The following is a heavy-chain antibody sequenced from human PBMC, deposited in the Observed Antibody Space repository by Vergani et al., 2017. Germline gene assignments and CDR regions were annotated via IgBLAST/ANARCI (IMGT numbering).Heavy chain of an antibody. J-gene: IGHJ3*02. CDR2: INHSGST. CDR1: GGSFSGYY. V-gene: IGHV4-34*01. D-gene: IGHD5-18*01. Sequence: QVQLQQWGAGLLKPSETLSLTCAVYGGSFSGYYWSWIRQPPGKGLEWIGEINHSGSTNYNPSLKSRVTISVDTSKNQFSLKLSSVTAADTAVYYCASYSLNPRLDAFDIWGQGTMVTVSS. CDR3: ASYSLNPRLDAFDI.